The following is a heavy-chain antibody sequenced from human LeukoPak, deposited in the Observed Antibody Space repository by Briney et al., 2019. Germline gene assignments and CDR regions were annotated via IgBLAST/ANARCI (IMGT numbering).Heavy chain of an antibody. Sequence: SVKVSCKASGGTFSSYAISWVRQAPGQGLEWMGGIIPIFGTANYAQKFQGRVTITADESTSTAYMELSSLRSEDTAVYYCASAYSSLSSGNYYYYGMDVWGQGTTVTVSS. J-gene: IGHJ6*02. V-gene: IGHV1-69*13. D-gene: IGHD6-6*01. CDR3: ASAYSSLSSGNYYYYGMDV. CDR1: GGTFSSYA. CDR2: IIPIFGTA.